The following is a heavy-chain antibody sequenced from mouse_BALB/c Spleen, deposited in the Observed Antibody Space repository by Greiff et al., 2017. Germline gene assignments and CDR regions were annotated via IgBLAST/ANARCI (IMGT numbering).Heavy chain of an antibody. CDR3: ARNRGIDDGYFGFVY. CDR1: GFSLSRYC. J-gene: IGHJ3*01. V-gene: IGHV2-6-4*01. D-gene: IGHD2-3*01. Sequence: QVHLKQSGPGLVAPSQSLSITCTVSGFSLSRYCVHWVRQPPGKGLEWLGMIWGGGSTDYNSALKSRLTISKDNSKSQVSLKMNSLQTDDTAMYYCARNRGIDDGYFGFVYWGQGTLGTVSA. CDR2: IWGGGST.